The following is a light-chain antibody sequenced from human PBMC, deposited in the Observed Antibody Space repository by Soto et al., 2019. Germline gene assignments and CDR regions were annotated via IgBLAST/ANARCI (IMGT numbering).Light chain of an antibody. Sequence: EIVLTQSPGTLSLYPGESGTLSCRAGQTLSSSFLAWYQQNPVQAPRLLTYGASNRASGIPASSIALVSGPDFTLTISRLEPEDFAVYYCHHSGSSPLTFGGGTKV. CDR3: HHSGSSPLT. CDR1: QTLSSSF. J-gene: IGKJ4*01. CDR2: GAS. V-gene: IGKV3-20*01.